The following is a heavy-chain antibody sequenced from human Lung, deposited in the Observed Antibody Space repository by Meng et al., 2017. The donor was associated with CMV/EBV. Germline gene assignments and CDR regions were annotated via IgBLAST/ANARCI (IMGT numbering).Heavy chain of an antibody. CDR2: ISSSGSTI. CDR3: ARDPGPSFWSGYYPGGMDV. Sequence: GGSLRLXCAASGFTFSDYYMSWIRQAPGKGLEWVSYISSSGSTIYYADSVKGRFTISRDNAKNSLYLQMNSLRAEDTAVYYCARDPGPSFWSGYYPGGMDVWGQGXTVTVSS. J-gene: IGHJ6*02. D-gene: IGHD3-3*01. V-gene: IGHV3-11*01. CDR1: GFTFSDYY.